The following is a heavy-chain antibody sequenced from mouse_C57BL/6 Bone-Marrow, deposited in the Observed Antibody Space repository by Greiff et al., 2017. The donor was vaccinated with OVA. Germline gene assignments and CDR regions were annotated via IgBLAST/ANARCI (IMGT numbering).Heavy chain of an antibody. D-gene: IGHD2-1*01. CDR2: IDPSDSYT. CDR3: AVYGNYRAWFAY. V-gene: IGHV1-69*01. Sequence: VQLQQPGAEFVMPGASVKLSCKASGYTFTSYWMHWVKQRPGQGLEWIGEIDPSDSYTNYNQKFKGKSTLTVDKSSSTAYMQLSSLTSEDSAVYYCAVYGNYRAWFAYWGQGTLVTVSA. J-gene: IGHJ3*01. CDR1: GYTFTSYW.